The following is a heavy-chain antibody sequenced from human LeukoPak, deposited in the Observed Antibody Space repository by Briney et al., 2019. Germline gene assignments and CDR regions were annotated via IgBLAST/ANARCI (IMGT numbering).Heavy chain of an antibody. CDR3: ARTVNTAFAYYYYYMDV. V-gene: IGHV4-59*01. Sequence: SETLSLTCTVSGGSINNYYWSWIRQPPGKGLEWIGYIYYSGSTNYNPSLRSRVTISVDTSKNQFSLKLSSVTAADTAVYYCARTVNTAFAYYYYYMDVWGKGTTVTVSS. D-gene: IGHD5-18*01. CDR1: GGSINNYY. J-gene: IGHJ6*03. CDR2: IYYSGST.